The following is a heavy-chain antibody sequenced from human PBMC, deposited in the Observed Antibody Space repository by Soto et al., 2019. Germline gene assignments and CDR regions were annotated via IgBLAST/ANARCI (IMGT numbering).Heavy chain of an antibody. CDR2: IIPILGIA. CDR3: ARGXCSGGSCYDAFDI. D-gene: IGHD2-15*01. CDR1: GGTFSSYT. V-gene: IGHV1-69*02. Sequence: VKVSCKASGGTFSSYTISWVRQAPGQGLEWMGRIIPILGIANYAQKFQGRVTITADKSTSTAYMELRSLRSEDTAVYYCARGXCSGGSCYDAFDIWGQGTMVTVSS. J-gene: IGHJ3*02.